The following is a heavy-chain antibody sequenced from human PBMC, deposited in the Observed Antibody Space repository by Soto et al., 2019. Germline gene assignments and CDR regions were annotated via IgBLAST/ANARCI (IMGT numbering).Heavy chain of an antibody. D-gene: IGHD1-7*01. CDR3: TKPPYKWNYIFDY. CDR2: ISYDGSNK. J-gene: IGHJ4*02. V-gene: IGHV3-30*18. CDR1: GFTFSSYG. Sequence: GGSLRLSCAASGFTFSSYGMHWVRQAPGKGLEWVAVISYDGSNKYYADSVKGRFTISRDNSKNTLYLQMNSLRAEDTAVYYCTKPPYKWNYIFDYWGQGTLVTVSS.